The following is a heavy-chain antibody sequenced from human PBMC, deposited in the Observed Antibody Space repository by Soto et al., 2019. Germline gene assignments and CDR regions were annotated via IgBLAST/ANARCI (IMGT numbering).Heavy chain of an antibody. Sequence: PCCSLKLSSESSGFTLRIFSMNGVRQVPGKGLEWVASISSASSETWYADSVKGRFIISRDNAQNSLFLQMNTLRPEDSAIYYCAGVAYWGPGTQVTVSS. CDR3: AGVAY. V-gene: IGHV3-21*01. J-gene: IGHJ4*02. CDR1: GFTLRIFS. CDR2: ISSASSET.